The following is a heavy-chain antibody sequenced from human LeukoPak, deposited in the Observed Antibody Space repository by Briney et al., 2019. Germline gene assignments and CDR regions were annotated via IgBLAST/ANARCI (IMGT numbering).Heavy chain of an antibody. J-gene: IGHJ5*02. CDR2: IYYSGST. CDR3: ARARITVVRGVPTHRRIDP. CDR1: GGSISSSSYY. V-gene: IGHV4-39*07. Sequence: PSETLSLTCTASGGSISSSSYYWGWIRQPPGKGLEWIGSIYYSGSTYYNPSLKSRVTISVDTSKNQFSLKLSSVTAADTAVYYCARARITVVRGVPTHRRIDPWGQGTLVTVSS. D-gene: IGHD3-10*01.